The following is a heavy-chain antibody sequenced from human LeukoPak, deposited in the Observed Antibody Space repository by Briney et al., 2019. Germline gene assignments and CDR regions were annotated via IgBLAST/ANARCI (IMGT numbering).Heavy chain of an antibody. CDR1: GFTFSSYG. Sequence: GGSLRLSCAASGFTFSSYGMHWVRQAPGKGLEWVAVIWYDGSNKYYADSVKGRFTISRDNSKNTLYLQMNSLRAEDTAVYYCARDSSYGGNPLDYWGQGTLVTVSS. CDR2: IWYDGSNK. J-gene: IGHJ4*02. CDR3: ARDSSYGGNPLDY. V-gene: IGHV3-33*01. D-gene: IGHD4-23*01.